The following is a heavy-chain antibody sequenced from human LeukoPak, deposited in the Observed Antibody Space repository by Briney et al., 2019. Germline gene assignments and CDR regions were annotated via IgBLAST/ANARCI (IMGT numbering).Heavy chain of an antibody. V-gene: IGHV5-51*01. Sequence: GESLKISFKGSGYLFTSYWIGWVRPVPGKGLEWIGIIYPGDSDTRYSPSFQGQVTISADKSISTAFLQWSSLQASDTAMCYCARSSAMTYNGPRDYWGQGTLVTVSS. D-gene: IGHD3-10*01. CDR3: ARSSAMTYNGPRDY. CDR1: GYLFTSYW. J-gene: IGHJ4*02. CDR2: IYPGDSDT.